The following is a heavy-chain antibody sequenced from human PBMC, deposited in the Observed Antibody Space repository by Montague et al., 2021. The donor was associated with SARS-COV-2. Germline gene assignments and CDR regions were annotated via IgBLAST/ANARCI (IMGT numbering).Heavy chain of an antibody. CDR1: GGSISNKDYY. CDR3: ARHTENAGRTMDF. D-gene: IGHD6-13*01. Sequence: SETLSLTCTVSGGSISNKDYYWGWIRQSPGKGLEWIVSSLYGDTTFYNPSLHSRLTISADTAKYQFSLKLSSVTAADTAVYYCARHTENAGRTMDFWGQGTLVTVSS. V-gene: IGHV4-39*01. J-gene: IGHJ4*02. CDR2: SLYGDTT.